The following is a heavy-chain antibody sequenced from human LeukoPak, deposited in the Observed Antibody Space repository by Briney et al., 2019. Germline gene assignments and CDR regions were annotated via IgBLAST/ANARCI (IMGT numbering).Heavy chain of an antibody. CDR1: GYTFTSYY. J-gene: IGHJ6*02. CDR2: INPSGGST. CDR3: ARGVATIFGVVIIPSYYYGMDV. D-gene: IGHD3-3*01. V-gene: IGHV1-46*01. Sequence: GASVKVSCKASGYTFTSYYIHWVRQAPGQGLEWMGIINPSGGSTSYAQKFQGRVTMTRDTSTSTVYMELSSLRSEDTAVYYCARGVATIFGVVIIPSYYYGMDVWGQGTTVTVSS.